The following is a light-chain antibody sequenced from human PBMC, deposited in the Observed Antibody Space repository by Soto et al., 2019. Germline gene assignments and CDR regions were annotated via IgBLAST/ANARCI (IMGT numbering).Light chain of an antibody. V-gene: IGLV2-14*03. CDR1: SSDVGGYNS. J-gene: IGLJ1*01. Sequence: QSVLTPPASVSGSPGQSITISCTGTSSDVGGYNSVSWYQHHPGKAPKLMIYNVSHRPSGVSSRFSGSKSGNTASLTISGLQAEDEADYYCSSYTPSSTYGFATGTKLTVL. CDR2: NVS. CDR3: SSYTPSSTYG.